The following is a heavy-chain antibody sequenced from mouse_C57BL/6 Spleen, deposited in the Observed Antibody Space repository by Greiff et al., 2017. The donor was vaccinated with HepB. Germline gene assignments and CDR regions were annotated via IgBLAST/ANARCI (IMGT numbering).Heavy chain of an antibody. Sequence: VKLQQSGAELVRPGASVTLSCKASGYTFTDYEMHWVKQTPVHGLEWIGAIDPETGGTAYNQKFKGKAILTADKSSSTAYMELRSLTSEDSAVYYCTRGSSGYSFDYWGQGTTLTVSS. V-gene: IGHV1-15*01. D-gene: IGHD3-2*02. CDR1: GYTFTDYE. J-gene: IGHJ2*01. CDR3: TRGSSGYSFDY. CDR2: IDPETGGT.